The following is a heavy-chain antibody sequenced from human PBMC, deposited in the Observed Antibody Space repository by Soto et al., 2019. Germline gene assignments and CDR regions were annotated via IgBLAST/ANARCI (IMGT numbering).Heavy chain of an antibody. Sequence: QVQLVQSGAEVKKPGSSVKVSCKASGGTFSSYAISWVRQAPGQGLEWMGGIIPIFGTANYAQKFQGRVTITADESTSTAYMELSSLRSEDTAVYYCAGDELAVAGQRTYYYYGMDVWGQGTTVTVSS. J-gene: IGHJ6*02. CDR2: IIPIFGTA. V-gene: IGHV1-69*01. CDR3: AGDELAVAGQRTYYYYGMDV. CDR1: GGTFSSYA. D-gene: IGHD6-19*01.